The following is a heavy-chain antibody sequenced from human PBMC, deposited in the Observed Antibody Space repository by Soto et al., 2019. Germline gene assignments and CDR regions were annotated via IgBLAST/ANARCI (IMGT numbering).Heavy chain of an antibody. CDR3: ARVGGFGATTIAY. V-gene: IGHV4-30-4*01. D-gene: IGHD3-10*01. CDR1: GGSISSGDYY. Sequence: QVQLQESGPGLVKPSQTLSLTCTVSGGSISSGDYYWSWIRQPPGKGLEWIGYIYYSGSTYYNPSLKCRVTISVDTSKNQFSLKLSSVTAADTAVYYCARVGGFGATTIAYWGQGTLVTVSS. J-gene: IGHJ4*02. CDR2: IYYSGST.